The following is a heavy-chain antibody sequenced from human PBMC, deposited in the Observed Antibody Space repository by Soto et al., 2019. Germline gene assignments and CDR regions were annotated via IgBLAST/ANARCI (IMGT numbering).Heavy chain of an antibody. CDR2: IFHGGNT. CDR1: GFFISSGNY. J-gene: IGHJ3*01. Sequence: RSLTCAVSGFFISSGNYWGWIRKPPGKGLEWIGSIFHGGNTYYNPSLKRRVTISVDMSKNQFSLKLNSVTAADTAVCYCARARWYDDFDVWGQGAVVTVSS. D-gene: IGHD2-15*01. V-gene: IGHV4-38-2*01. CDR3: ARARWYDDFDV.